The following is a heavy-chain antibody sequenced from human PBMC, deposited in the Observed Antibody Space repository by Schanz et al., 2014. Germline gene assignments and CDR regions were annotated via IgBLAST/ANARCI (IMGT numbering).Heavy chain of an antibody. CDR3: AKVRYSSGWRGDYFDE. CDR1: GFTFSSYA. J-gene: IGHJ4*02. Sequence: EVHLVESGGGLVQPGGSLRLSCSASGFTFSSYAMSWVRQAPGKGLEWVSAISGSGGSTYYADSVKGRFTISRDNSKNTLYLQMNSLRAEDTAVYYCAKVRYSSGWRGDYFDEWGQGTLVTVAS. CDR2: ISGSGGST. V-gene: IGHV3-23*04. D-gene: IGHD6-25*01.